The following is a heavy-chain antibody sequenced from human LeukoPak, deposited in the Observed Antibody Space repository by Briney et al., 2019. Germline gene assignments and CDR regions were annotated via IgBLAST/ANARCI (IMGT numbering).Heavy chain of an antibody. CDR3: ARVFNWSFDY. CDR1: GGSISSYY. V-gene: IGHV4-59*01. D-gene: IGHD1-1*01. J-gene: IGHJ4*02. CDR2: IHYSGST. Sequence: SETLSLTCTVSGGSISSYYWSWIRRPPGKGLEWIGYIHYSGSTNYNPSLKSRVTISVDTSKNQFSLKLSSVTAADTAVYYCARVFNWSFDYWGQGTLVTVSS.